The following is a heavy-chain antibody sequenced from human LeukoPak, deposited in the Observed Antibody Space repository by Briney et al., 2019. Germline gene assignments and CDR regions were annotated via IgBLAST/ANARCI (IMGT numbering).Heavy chain of an antibody. Sequence: SGGSLRLSCAASGFTFANYWMSWVRQAPGKGLEWVSSITSSNNYIYYGDSVKGRFTISRDDAKNSLFLQMNSLRAEDTATYYCARGEFGDYYYFYMDVWGKGTTVTVSS. V-gene: IGHV3-21*01. CDR1: GFTFANYW. CDR2: ITSSNNYI. J-gene: IGHJ6*03. D-gene: IGHD3-16*01. CDR3: ARGEFGDYYYFYMDV.